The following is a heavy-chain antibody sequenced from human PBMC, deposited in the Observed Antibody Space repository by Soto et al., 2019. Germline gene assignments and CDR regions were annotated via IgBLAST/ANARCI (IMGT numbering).Heavy chain of an antibody. J-gene: IGHJ5*02. D-gene: IGHD1-7*01. V-gene: IGHV1-69*05. CDR3: ARGAEGGTTGFRWFDP. CDR1: GGTFSSYA. CDR2: IIPIFGTA. Sequence: QVQLVQSGAEVKKPGSSVKVSCKASGGTFSSYAISWVRQAPGQGLEWMGGIIPIFGTANYAQKFQGRVTITXXEXTXXGYMELSSLRSEDTAVYYCARGAEGGTTGFRWFDPWGQGTLVTVSS.